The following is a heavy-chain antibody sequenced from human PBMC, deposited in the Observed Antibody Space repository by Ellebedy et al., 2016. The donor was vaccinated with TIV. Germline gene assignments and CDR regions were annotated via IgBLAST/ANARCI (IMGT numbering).Heavy chain of an antibody. CDR3: AGDQWLGRAYYCDY. J-gene: IGHJ4*02. CDR2: IKQDGSEK. D-gene: IGHD6-19*01. Sequence: GESLKISCAASGFTFSNYWMSWVRQAPGKGLEWVANIKQDGSEKYYVDSVEGRFAISRDNAKNSMYLQMNSLRDEDTAVYYCAGDQWLGRAYYCDYWGQGTLLTVSS. V-gene: IGHV3-7*01. CDR1: GFTFSNYW.